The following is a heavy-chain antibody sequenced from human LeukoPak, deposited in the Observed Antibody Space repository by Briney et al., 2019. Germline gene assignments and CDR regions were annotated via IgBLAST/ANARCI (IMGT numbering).Heavy chain of an antibody. CDR1: GFTFSTCA. Sequence: GGSLRLSCSASGFTFSTCAMHWVRQAPGKGLEYVSAISFNGGETYYADSVRGRLTISRDNSKNTLFLQMSSLRAEDTAVYYCVKRDRVAQGYDYWGQGTLVTVSS. D-gene: IGHD5-12*01. J-gene: IGHJ4*02. V-gene: IGHV3-64D*06. CDR3: VKRDRVAQGYDY. CDR2: ISFNGGET.